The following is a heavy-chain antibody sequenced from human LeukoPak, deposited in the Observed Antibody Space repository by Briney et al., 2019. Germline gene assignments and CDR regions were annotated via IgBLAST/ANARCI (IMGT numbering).Heavy chain of an antibody. Sequence: SETLSLTCTVSGGSISSSSYYWGWIRQPPGKGLEWIGSIYYSGSTYYNPSLKSRVTISVDTSKNQFSLKLSSVTAADTAVYYCARVDPYDSSGYYHRMGAFDIWGQGIMVTVSS. J-gene: IGHJ3*02. CDR3: ARVDPYDSSGYYHRMGAFDI. V-gene: IGHV4-39*07. D-gene: IGHD3-22*01. CDR2: IYYSGST. CDR1: GGSISSSSYY.